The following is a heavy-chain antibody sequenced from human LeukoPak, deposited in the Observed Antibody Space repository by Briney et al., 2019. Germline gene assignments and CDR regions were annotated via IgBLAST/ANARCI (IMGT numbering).Heavy chain of an antibody. D-gene: IGHD3-3*01. V-gene: IGHV4-34*01. J-gene: IGHJ3*01. CDR2: IYNSGST. CDR3: ARAYYDFWSGYYDDAFDF. Sequence: SETLSLTCAVYGGSFSGYYWSWIRQPPGKGLEWIGSIYNSGSTYHNPSLKSRVTISVDTSKNQFSLKLTSVTAADTAVYYCARAYYDFWSGYYDDAFDFWGQGTMVTVSS. CDR1: GGSFSGYY.